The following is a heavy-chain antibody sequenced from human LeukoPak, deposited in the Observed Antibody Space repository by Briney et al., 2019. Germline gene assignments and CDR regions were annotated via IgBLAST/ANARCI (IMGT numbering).Heavy chain of an antibody. CDR1: GYSFTNYW. CDR3: ARLSSGSYFDR. J-gene: IGHJ4*02. CDR2: IYPGDSDS. Sequence: GESLKISCKGSGYSFTNYWIGWVRQMPGKGLEWMGIIYPGDSDSKYSPSFQGQVTISADMSSSTAYLQWSSLKASDTAMYYCARLSSGSYFDRWGQGTLVTVSS. V-gene: IGHV5-51*01. D-gene: IGHD1-26*01.